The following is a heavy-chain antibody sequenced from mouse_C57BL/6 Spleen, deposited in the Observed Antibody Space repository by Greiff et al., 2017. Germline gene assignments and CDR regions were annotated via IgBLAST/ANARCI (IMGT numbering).Heavy chain of an antibody. CDR3: AKITTVVGWYFDV. CDR1: GFTFSDYG. CDR2: ISSGSSTI. Sequence: EVHLVESGGGLVKPGGSLKLSCAASGFTFSDYGMHWVRQAPEKGLEWVAYISSGSSTIYYADTVKGRFTIPRDNAKNTLFLQMTSLRSEDTAMYYCAKITTVVGWYFDVWGTGTTVTVSS. J-gene: IGHJ1*03. V-gene: IGHV5-17*01. D-gene: IGHD1-1*01.